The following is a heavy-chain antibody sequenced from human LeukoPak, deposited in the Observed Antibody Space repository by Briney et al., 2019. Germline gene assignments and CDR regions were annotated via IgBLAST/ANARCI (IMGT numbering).Heavy chain of an antibody. CDR2: IWYDGSNK. D-gene: IGHD5-18*01. V-gene: IGHV3-33*01. Sequence: PGGSLRLSCAASGFTFSSYGMHWVRQAPGKGLEWVAVIWYDGSNKYYADSVKGRFTISRDNSKNTLYLQMNSLRAEDTAVYYCARAGHGYKYGLDYWGQGTLVTVSS. J-gene: IGHJ4*02. CDR1: GFTFSSYG. CDR3: ARAGHGYKYGLDY.